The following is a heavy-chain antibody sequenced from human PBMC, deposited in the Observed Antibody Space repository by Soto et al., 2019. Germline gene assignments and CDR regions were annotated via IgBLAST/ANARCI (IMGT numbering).Heavy chain of an antibody. V-gene: IGHV4-39*01. D-gene: IGHD2-15*01. CDR1: GVSIHNSHSF. CDR3: GRAVEGATRHTDFDS. J-gene: IGHJ5*01. CDR2: VYYSGGA. Sequence: SETLSLTCAVSGVSIHNSHSFWGWIRQPPGKGLEFIGSVYYSGGANYNPSLKSRVTVSIDTSNNQFSLRVNSVTAADTAVYYCGRAVEGATRHTDFDSWGQGILVTVSS.